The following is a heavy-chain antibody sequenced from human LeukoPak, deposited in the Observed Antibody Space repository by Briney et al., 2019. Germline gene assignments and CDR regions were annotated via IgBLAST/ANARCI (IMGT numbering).Heavy chain of an antibody. D-gene: IGHD3-3*01. V-gene: IGHV4-39*07. CDR2: IYYSGST. J-gene: IGHJ4*02. Sequence: SETLSLTCTVSGGSISSSSYYWGWIRQPPGKGLEWIGSIYYSGSTYYNPSLKSRVTISVDTSKNQFSLKLSSVTAADTAVYYCARDTPPSFAGSYWGQGTLVTVSS. CDR1: GGSISSSSYY. CDR3: ARDTPPSFAGSY.